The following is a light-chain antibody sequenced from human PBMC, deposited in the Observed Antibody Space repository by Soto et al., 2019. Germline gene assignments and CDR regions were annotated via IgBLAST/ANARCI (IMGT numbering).Light chain of an antibody. CDR1: SSDVGDYNH. CDR3: NLYTSSNTYV. CDR2: EVS. J-gene: IGLJ1*01. Sequence: QSAPTQPPSVSGSPGQSVTISCTGTSSDVGDYNHVSWYQQSPGTVPKLIIYEVSSRPSGVPDRFSGSKSGNTASLTISGLQAEDEADYYCNLYTSSNTYVFGTGTKLTVL. V-gene: IGLV2-18*01.